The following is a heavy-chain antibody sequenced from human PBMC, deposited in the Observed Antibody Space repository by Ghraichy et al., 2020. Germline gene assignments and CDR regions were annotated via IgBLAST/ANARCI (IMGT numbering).Heavy chain of an antibody. CDR1: GGSFSGYY. D-gene: IGHD3-9*01. CDR3: ASFSTVDRRALGQNYDILTGVGGY. V-gene: IGHV4-34*01. CDR2: INHSGST. J-gene: IGHJ4*02. Sequence: SETLSLTCAVYGGSFSGYYWSWIRQPPGKGLEWIGEINHSGSTNYNPSLKSRVTISVDTSKNQFSLKLSSVTAADTAVYYCASFSTVDRRALGQNYDILTGVGGYWGQGTLVTVSS.